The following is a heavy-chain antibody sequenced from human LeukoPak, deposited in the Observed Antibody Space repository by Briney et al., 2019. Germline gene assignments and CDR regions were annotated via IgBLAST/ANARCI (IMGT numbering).Heavy chain of an antibody. V-gene: IGHV3-30*18. D-gene: IGHD5-18*01. J-gene: IGHJ4*02. Sequence: GGSLRLSCAASGFTFTTYGMHWVRQAPGKGLEWVAVISYDGSNKFYADSVKGRFTISRDNSKNTLFLQMNSLGAEDTAVYYCAKARGGYSYVLDYWGQGTLVTVPS. CDR2: ISYDGSNK. CDR3: AKARGGYSYVLDY. CDR1: GFTFTTYG.